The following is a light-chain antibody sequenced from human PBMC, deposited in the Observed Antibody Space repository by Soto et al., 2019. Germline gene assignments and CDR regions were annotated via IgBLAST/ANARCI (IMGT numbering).Light chain of an antibody. Sequence: EIVWTQSPATLSLSPGERATLSCRASQSVSSYLAWYQQKPGQAPRLLIYDASNRATGIPARFSGSGSGTDFTHHISSLEPEDFAVYYCQQRSNWPRLTFGGGTKVEIK. CDR1: QSVSSY. CDR3: QQRSNWPRLT. CDR2: DAS. J-gene: IGKJ4*01. V-gene: IGKV3-11*01.